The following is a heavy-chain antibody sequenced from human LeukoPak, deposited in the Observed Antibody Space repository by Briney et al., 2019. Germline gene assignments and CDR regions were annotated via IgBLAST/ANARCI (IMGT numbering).Heavy chain of an antibody. CDR1: GGTFSSYA. Sequence: SVKVSCKASGGTFSSYAISWVRQAPGQGLEWMGGIIPIFGTANYAQKFQGRVTITADKSTSTAYMELSSLRSEDTAVYYCATTPDYYGSGSYYREPYYMDVWGKGTTVTVSS. CDR3: ATTPDYYGSGSYYREPYYMDV. D-gene: IGHD3-10*01. V-gene: IGHV1-69*06. CDR2: IIPIFGTA. J-gene: IGHJ6*03.